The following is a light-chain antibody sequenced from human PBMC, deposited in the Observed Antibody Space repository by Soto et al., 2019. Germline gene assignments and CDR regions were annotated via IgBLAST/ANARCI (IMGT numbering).Light chain of an antibody. Sequence: QSALTQPASVSGSPGQSITISCTGTSSDVGGYNCVSWYQQHPGKAPKLMIYDVSNRPSGVSNRFSGSKSGNTASLTISGLQAEDEADYYCSSYTSSSTLNWVFGGGTKLTVL. CDR2: DVS. CDR1: SSDVGGYNC. CDR3: SSYTSSSTLNWV. J-gene: IGLJ3*02. V-gene: IGLV2-14*01.